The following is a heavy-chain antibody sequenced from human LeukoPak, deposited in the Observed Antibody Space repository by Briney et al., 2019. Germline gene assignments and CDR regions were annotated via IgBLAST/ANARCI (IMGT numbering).Heavy chain of an antibody. CDR3: ARFAAGGSYYYYMDV. CDR2: IGTSSTTI. CDR1: GFTFSIYT. V-gene: IGHV3-48*01. J-gene: IGHJ6*03. Sequence: GGSLRLSCAASGFTFSIYTMNWVRQPPGKGLEWVSNIGTSSTTIYYADSVKGRFTISRDNAKNSLYLQMNSLRADDTAVYYCARFAAGGSYYYYMDVWGKGTTVTVSS. D-gene: IGHD6-25*01.